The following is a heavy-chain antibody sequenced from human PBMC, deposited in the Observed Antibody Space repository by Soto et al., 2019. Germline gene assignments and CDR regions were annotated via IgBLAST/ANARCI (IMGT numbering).Heavy chain of an antibody. CDR2: VYDTDGT. D-gene: IGHD4-4*01. CDR1: GLTVSGKKY. V-gene: IGHV3-53*01. CDR3: ANWRLQEQAYDL. Sequence: DVQLVESGGGLIQPGGSLRLSCAAFGLTVSGKKYMALVRQAPGKGLEWVSGVYDTDGTYYADSVKGRFTSSKDSSKTIVNLQRNRIRADATAVYYCANWRLQEQAYDLWGQGTTVTVSS. J-gene: IGHJ6*02.